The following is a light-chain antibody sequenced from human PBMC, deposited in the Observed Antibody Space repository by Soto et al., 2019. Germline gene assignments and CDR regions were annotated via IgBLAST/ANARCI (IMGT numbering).Light chain of an antibody. Sequence: QAVVTQPPSASGTPGQRVTISCSGSSSNIGSNTVNWYQQLPGTAPKLLMYSNSQRPSGVPDRFSGSSSGTSASLAISGLQSEDEADYYCAAWDDSLSGVVFGGGTKLTVL. V-gene: IGLV1-44*01. CDR2: SNS. CDR3: AAWDDSLSGVV. J-gene: IGLJ2*01. CDR1: SSNIGSNT.